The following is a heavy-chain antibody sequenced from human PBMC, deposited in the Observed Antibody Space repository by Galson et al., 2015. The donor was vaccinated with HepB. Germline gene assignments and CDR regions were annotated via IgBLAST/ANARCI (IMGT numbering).Heavy chain of an antibody. J-gene: IGHJ5*01. Sequence: SVKVSCKASGGTSSIYGFSWVRQAPGQGLEWVGGIIPIFTMTNYAQKFQGRVTITADKSTNMAYMELSSLSSEDTAVYYCARDLYCTTTSCYNAEGDQLAGWFDSWGQGTLVIVSS. CDR1: GGTSSIYG. CDR3: ARDLYCTTTSCYNAEGDQLAGWFDS. V-gene: IGHV1-69*10. CDR2: IIPIFTMT. D-gene: IGHD2-2*02.